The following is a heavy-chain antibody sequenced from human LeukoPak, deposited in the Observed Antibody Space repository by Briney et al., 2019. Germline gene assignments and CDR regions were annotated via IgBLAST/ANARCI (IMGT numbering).Heavy chain of an antibody. Sequence: PGGSLRLSCAASGFTFSSYGMHWVRQAPGKGLEWVAVISYDGSNEYYVDSVKSRFTISRDNSKNTLYLQMNSLRAEDTAVYYCAKDYGSYCSGDCYSLDYWGQGTLVTVSS. CDR2: ISYDGSNE. V-gene: IGHV3-30*18. D-gene: IGHD2-21*02. J-gene: IGHJ4*02. CDR3: AKDYGSYCSGDCYSLDY. CDR1: GFTFSSYG.